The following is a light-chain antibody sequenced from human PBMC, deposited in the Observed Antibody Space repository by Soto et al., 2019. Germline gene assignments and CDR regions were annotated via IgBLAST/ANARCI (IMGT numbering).Light chain of an antibody. CDR3: QQSYSTPLA. V-gene: IGKV1-39*01. CDR2: AAS. J-gene: IGKJ3*01. CDR1: QSISSY. Sequence: DIQMTQSPSSLSASVGDRVTITCRASQSISSYLNWYQQKPGKAPKLLIYAASSLQSGVPSRFSGSRSWADFTLTISSLQPEDFATYYCQQSYSTPLAFGPGTKVDIK.